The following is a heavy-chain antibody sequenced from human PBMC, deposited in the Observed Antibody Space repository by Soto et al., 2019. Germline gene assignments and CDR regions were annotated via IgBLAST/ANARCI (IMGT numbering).Heavy chain of an antibody. J-gene: IGHJ4*02. D-gene: IGHD3-10*01. V-gene: IGHV3-23*01. CDR3: ARDGYYYGSGSSYFDY. CDR1: GFTFSSYA. CDR2: ISGSGGST. Sequence: GGSLRLSCAASGFTFSSYAMSWFRQAPGKGLEWVSAISGSGGSTYYADSVKGRFTISRDNSKNTLYLQMNSLRAEDTAVYYCARDGYYYGSGSSYFDYWGQGTLVTVSS.